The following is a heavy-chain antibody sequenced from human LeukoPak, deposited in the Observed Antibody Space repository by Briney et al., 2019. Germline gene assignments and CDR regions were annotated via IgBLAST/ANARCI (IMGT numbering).Heavy chain of an antibody. V-gene: IGHV1-69*02. D-gene: IGHD5-18*01. CDR2: IIPILGIA. CDR1: GCTFSSYT. CDR3: ASSSGGYSYGYYYYYMDV. Sequence: SVKVSCQASGCTFSSYTISWVRQAPGQGLERMGRIIPILGIANYAQKFQGRVTITADKSTSTAYMELSSLRSEDTAVYYCASSSGGYSYGYYYYYMDVWGKGTTVTVSS. J-gene: IGHJ6*03.